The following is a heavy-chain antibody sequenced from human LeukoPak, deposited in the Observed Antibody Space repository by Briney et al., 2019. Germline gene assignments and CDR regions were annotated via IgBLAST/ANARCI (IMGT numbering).Heavy chain of an antibody. V-gene: IGHV3-11*04. Sequence: GGSLRLSCAASGFTFSDYYMSWIRQAPGKGLEWVSTIKGIGPTTYYADSLKGRLTISRDNGKNSLYLQMNSLRVEDTAVYYCAKLAKYFYGAETFYFFEHWGQGTPVTASS. D-gene: IGHD3-10*01. CDR1: GFTFSDYY. CDR3: AKLAKYFYGAETFYFFEH. J-gene: IGHJ4*02. CDR2: IKGIGPTT.